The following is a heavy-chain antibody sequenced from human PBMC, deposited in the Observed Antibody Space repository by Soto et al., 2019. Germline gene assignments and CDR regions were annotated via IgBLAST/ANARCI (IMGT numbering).Heavy chain of an antibody. D-gene: IGHD3-10*01. J-gene: IGHJ4*02. CDR1: VHTPTKFS. CDR3: ATPKPLRGAMITNINFDV. CDR2: FDPEGGEA. Sequence: SVNFSCYMFVHTPTKFSIHSVRQTPGKGLEWMGGFDPEGGEAIYAQKWHGRVTVTEDTVTDTAYMELSGLKSDDTAVYYCATPKPLRGAMITNINFDVWGQGTPVTVSS. V-gene: IGHV1-24*01.